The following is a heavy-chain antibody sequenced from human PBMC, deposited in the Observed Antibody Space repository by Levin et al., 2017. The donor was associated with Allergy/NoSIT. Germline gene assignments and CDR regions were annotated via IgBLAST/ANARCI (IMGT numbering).Heavy chain of an antibody. CDR3: ARGAYCGGECYSEWYFDL. Sequence: QPGGSLRLSCVASGFSFNRYWLTWVRQAPGKGLEWVANINQDGSKKYYVDSMKGRFTISRDNAKNSVYLQMNSLRADDTAVYYCARGAYCGGECYSEWYFDLWGRGTLVTVSS. CDR2: INQDGSKK. CDR1: GFSFNRYW. J-gene: IGHJ2*01. D-gene: IGHD2-21*01. V-gene: IGHV3-7*04.